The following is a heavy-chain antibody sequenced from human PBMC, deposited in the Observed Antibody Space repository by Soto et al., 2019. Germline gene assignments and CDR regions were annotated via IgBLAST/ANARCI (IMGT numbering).Heavy chain of an antibody. Sequence: SETLSLTCTVSGGSISSYYWSWIRQPPGKGLEWIGYIYYSGSTNYNPSLKSRVTISVDTSKNQFSLKLSSVTAADTAVYYCAGHSYGSGSYYPSFYYYMDVWGKGTTVTVSS. V-gene: IGHV4-59*08. J-gene: IGHJ6*03. D-gene: IGHD3-10*01. CDR1: GGSISSYY. CDR2: IYYSGST. CDR3: AGHSYGSGSYYPSFYYYMDV.